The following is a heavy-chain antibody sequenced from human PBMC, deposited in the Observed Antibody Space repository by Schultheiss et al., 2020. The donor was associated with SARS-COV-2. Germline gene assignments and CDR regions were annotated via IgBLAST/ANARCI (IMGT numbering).Heavy chain of an antibody. D-gene: IGHD2-15*01. CDR2: INTNTGNP. Sequence: ASVKVSCKTSGYIFTSYSFSWVRQAPGQGLEWMGWINTNTGNPTYAQGFTGRFVFSLDTSVSTAYLQISSLKAEDTAVYYCARDKWVVVAGADYYYYGMDVWGQGTTVTVSS. J-gene: IGHJ6*02. CDR1: GYIFTSYS. CDR3: ARDKWVVVAGADYYYYGMDV. V-gene: IGHV7-4-1*02.